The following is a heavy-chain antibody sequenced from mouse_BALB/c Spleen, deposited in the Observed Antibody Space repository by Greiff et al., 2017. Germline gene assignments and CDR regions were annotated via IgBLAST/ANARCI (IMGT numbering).Heavy chain of an antibody. Sequence: QVQLQQSGAELVRPGSSVNISCKASGYAFSSYWMNWVKQRPGQGLEWIGQIYPGDGDTNYNGKFKGKATLTADKSSSTAYMQLSSLTSEDSAVYFCARPSSYYGSSYYAMDYWGQGTSVTVSS. D-gene: IGHD1-1*01. CDR2: IYPGDGDT. J-gene: IGHJ4*01. CDR3: ARPSSYYGSSYYAMDY. CDR1: GYAFSSYW. V-gene: IGHV1-80*01.